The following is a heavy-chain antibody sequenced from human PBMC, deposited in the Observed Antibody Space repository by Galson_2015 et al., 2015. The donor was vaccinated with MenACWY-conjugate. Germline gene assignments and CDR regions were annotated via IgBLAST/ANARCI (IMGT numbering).Heavy chain of an antibody. CDR2: ISGSGGST. Sequence: SLRLSCAASGFTFSSYAISWVRQAPGKGLEWVSAISGSGGSTYYADSVKGRFTISRDNSKNTLYLQMNSLRAEDTAVYYCAKVPTSGWSYGMDVWGQGTTVTVSS. V-gene: IGHV3-23*01. CDR3: AKVPTSGWSYGMDV. CDR1: GFTFSSYA. D-gene: IGHD6-19*01. J-gene: IGHJ6*02.